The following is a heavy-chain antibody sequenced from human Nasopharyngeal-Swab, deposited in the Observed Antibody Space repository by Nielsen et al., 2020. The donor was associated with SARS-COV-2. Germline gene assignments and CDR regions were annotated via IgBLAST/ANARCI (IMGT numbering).Heavy chain of an antibody. J-gene: IGHJ4*02. Sequence: ASVKVSCKASGYTFNSYAMNWVRQAPGQGLEWMGWINTNTGNPTYAQGFTGRFVFSLDTPVSTAYLQISSLKAEDTAVYYCARGDWYSSSWLLKSYYFDYWGQGTLVTVSS. CDR3: ARGDWYSSSWLLKSYYFDY. CDR1: GYTFNSYA. D-gene: IGHD6-13*01. CDR2: INTNTGNP. V-gene: IGHV7-4-1*02.